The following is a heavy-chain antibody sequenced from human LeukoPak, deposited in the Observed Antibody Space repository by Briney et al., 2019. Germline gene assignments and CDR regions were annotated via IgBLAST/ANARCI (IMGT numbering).Heavy chain of an antibody. J-gene: IGHJ6*03. D-gene: IGHD3-9*01. CDR2: IYYSGST. V-gene: IGHV4-59*01. CDR3: ARGRYFDWLLDYYYYYYMDV. Sequence: SETLSLTCTVSGGSISSYYWSWIRQPPGKGLEWIEYIYYSGSTNYNPSLKSRVTISVDTSKNQFSLKLSSVTAADTAVYYCARGRYFDWLLDYYYYYYMDVWGKGTTVTVSS. CDR1: GGSISSYY.